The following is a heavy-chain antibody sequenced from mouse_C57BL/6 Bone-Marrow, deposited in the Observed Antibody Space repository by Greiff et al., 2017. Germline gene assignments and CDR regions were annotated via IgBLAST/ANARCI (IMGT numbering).Heavy chain of an antibody. V-gene: IGHV1-15*01. CDR1: GYTFTDYE. D-gene: IGHD1-3*01. Sequence: QVQLQQSGAELVRPGASVTLSCKASGYTFTDYEMHWVKQTPVHGLEWIGAIAPETGGTAYNQKFKGKAILTADKSSSTAYMELRSLTSEDSAVYYCTRSKLVFDYWGQGTTLTVSS. CDR3: TRSKLVFDY. J-gene: IGHJ2*01. CDR2: IAPETGGT.